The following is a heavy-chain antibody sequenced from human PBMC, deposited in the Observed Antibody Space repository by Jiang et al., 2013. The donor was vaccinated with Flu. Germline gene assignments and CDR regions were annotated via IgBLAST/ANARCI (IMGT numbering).Heavy chain of an antibody. Sequence: GSGLVKPSQTLSLTCTVSGGSISSGGYYWSWIRQHPGKGLEWIGYIYYSGSTYYNPSLKSRVTISVDTSKNQFSLKLSSVTAADTAVYYCASLLHCSGGSCYSGKFDAFDIWGQGTMVTVSS. D-gene: IGHD2-15*01. CDR2: IYYSGST. V-gene: IGHV4-31*03. CDR3: ASLLHCSGGSCYSGKFDAFDI. CDR1: GGSISSGGYY. J-gene: IGHJ3*02.